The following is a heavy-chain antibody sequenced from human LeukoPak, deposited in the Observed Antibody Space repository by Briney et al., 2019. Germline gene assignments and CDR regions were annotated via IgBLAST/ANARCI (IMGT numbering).Heavy chain of an antibody. CDR3: AREEAFQLEASLDQ. Sequence: GGSLRLSCAAAGFTFGDFGMHWVRQAPGRGLEWVALIWKDGSDEFYADSVKGRFTISRDNSRNTLSLQMNSLRGEDTAVYYCAREEAFQLEASLDQWGQGTLVTVSS. CDR2: IWKDGSDE. J-gene: IGHJ4*02. CDR1: GFTFGDFG. D-gene: IGHD3-3*01. V-gene: IGHV3-33*01.